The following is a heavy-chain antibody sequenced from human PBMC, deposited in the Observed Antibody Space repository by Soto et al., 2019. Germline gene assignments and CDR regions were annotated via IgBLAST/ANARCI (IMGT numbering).Heavy chain of an antibody. D-gene: IGHD6-13*01. J-gene: IGHJ6*02. CDR2: IRSKANSYAT. Sequence: GGSLRLSCSASGFTFSGSAMHWVRQASGKVLEWVGRIRSKANSYATAYAASVKGRFTISRDDSKNTAYLQMNSLKTEDTAAYYCTRTGPGIAAAGSYYYYGMDVWGQGTTVTVSS. CDR3: TRTGPGIAAAGSYYYYGMDV. V-gene: IGHV3-73*01. CDR1: GFTFSGSA.